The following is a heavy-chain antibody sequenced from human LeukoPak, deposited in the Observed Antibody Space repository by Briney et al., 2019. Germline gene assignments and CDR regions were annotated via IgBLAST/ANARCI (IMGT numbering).Heavy chain of an antibody. CDR3: ARFGSSWYYWFDP. J-gene: IGHJ5*02. CDR2: IYPGDSDT. Sequence: GESLKISCKVSGYSFTSYWIGWVRQMPGKGLEWMGIIYPGDSDTRYSPSFQGQVTISADKSISTAYLQWSSLKASDTAMYYCARFGSSWYYWFDPWGQGTLVTVSS. CDR1: GYSFTSYW. V-gene: IGHV5-51*01. D-gene: IGHD6-13*01.